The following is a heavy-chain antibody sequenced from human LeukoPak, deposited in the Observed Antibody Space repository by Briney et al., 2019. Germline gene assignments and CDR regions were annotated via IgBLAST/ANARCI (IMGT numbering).Heavy chain of an antibody. CDR2: ISSSSSYI. CDR1: GFTLSFYN. CDR3: ARESGSYYVYFDY. V-gene: IGHV3-21*01. D-gene: IGHD1-26*01. Sequence: GGSLRLSCAAPGFTLSFYNMNWVRQAPGKGLEWVSSISSSSSYIYYADSVKGRFTISRDNAKNSLYLQMNSLRAEDTAVYYCARESGSYYVYFDYWGQGTLVTVSS. J-gene: IGHJ4*02.